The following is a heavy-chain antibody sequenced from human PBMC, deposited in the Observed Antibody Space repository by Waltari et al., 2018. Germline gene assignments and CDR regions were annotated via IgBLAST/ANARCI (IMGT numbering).Heavy chain of an antibody. CDR3: ARTRLGRYYYDSSPHFDAFDI. CDR1: GGTFSSYA. V-gene: IGHV1-69*12. CDR2: IIPIFGTA. D-gene: IGHD3-22*01. J-gene: IGHJ3*02. Sequence: QVQLVQSGAEVKKPGSSVKVSCKASGGTFSSYAISWVRQPPGQGLEWMGGIIPIFGTANYAQKFQGRVTITADESTSTAYMELSSLRSEDTAVYYCARTRLGRYYYDSSPHFDAFDIWGQGTMVTVSS.